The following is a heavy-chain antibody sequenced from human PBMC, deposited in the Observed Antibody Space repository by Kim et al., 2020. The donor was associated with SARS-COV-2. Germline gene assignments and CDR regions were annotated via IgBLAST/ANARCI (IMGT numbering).Heavy chain of an antibody. CDR1: GYTFTSYD. V-gene: IGHV1-8*01. J-gene: IGHJ5*02. CDR3: ARECDGGSCYTLSEGMGFDP. CDR2: MNPNSGNT. Sequence: ASVKVSCKASGYTFTSYDINWVRQATGQGLEWMGWMNPNSGNTGYAQKFQGRVTMTRNTSISTAYMELSSLRSEDTAVYYCARECDGGSCYTLSEGMGFDPWGQGTLVTVSS. D-gene: IGHD2-15*01.